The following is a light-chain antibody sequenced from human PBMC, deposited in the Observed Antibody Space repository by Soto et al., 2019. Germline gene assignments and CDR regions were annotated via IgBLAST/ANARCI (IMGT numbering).Light chain of an antibody. J-gene: IGKJ4*01. CDR3: QQYGTSPLT. Sequence: EIVLTQSPGTLSLSPGERATLSCRASQSVDSIYLAWYQQKFGQAPRVLIYGASSRATGIPDRFSGSGSGTDFTLTISRLEPEDFAVYYCQQYGTSPLTFGGGTKVEIK. V-gene: IGKV3-20*01. CDR2: GAS. CDR1: QSVDSIY.